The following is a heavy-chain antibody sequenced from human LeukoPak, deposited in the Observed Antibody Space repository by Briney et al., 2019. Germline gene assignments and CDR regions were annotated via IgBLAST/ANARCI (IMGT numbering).Heavy chain of an antibody. CDR2: ISSSSSYI. D-gene: IGHD3-22*01. V-gene: IGHV3-21*01. Sequence: GGSLRLSCAASGFTFSSYSMNWVRQAPGKGLEWVSSISSSSSYIYYADSVKGRFTISRDNAKNSLYLQMNSLRAEDTAVYYCARKDDSSGAFGYWGQGTLVTVSS. J-gene: IGHJ4*02. CDR3: ARKDDSSGAFGY. CDR1: GFTFSSYS.